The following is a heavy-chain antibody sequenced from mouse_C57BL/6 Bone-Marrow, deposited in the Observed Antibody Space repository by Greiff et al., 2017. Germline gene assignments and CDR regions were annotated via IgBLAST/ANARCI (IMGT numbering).Heavy chain of an antibody. V-gene: IGHV1-54*01. J-gene: IGHJ3*01. CDR3: ARERGYRNLRFAWFAY. D-gene: IGHD2-5*01. Sequence: VQLQESGAELVRPGTSVKVSCKASGYAFTNYLIEWVKQRPGQGLEWIGVINPGSGGTNYNEKFKGKATLTADKSSSTTYMRLSSLTSYDSAVDYCARERGYRNLRFAWFAYWGQGTLVTVSA. CDR2: INPGSGGT. CDR1: GYAFTNYL.